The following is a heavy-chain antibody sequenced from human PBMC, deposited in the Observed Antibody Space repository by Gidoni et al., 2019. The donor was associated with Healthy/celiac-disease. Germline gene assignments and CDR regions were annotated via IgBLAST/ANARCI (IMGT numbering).Heavy chain of an antibody. V-gene: IGHV1-69*01. CDR3: AREGIAVAGPDAFDI. Sequence: QVQLVQSVAEVTTPGSSVKVSCKASGGTFTSYAISWVRHAPGQGLEWMGGIIPIVGTANYAQKFQGRVTITADEATSTAYMVLSSLRCEETAVYYCAREGIAVAGPDAFDIWGQGTMVTVSS. J-gene: IGHJ3*02. D-gene: IGHD6-19*01. CDR1: GGTFTSYA. CDR2: IIPIVGTA.